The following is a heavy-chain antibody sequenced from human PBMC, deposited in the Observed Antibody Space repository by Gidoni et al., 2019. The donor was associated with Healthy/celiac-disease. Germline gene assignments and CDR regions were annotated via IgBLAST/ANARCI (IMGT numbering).Heavy chain of an antibody. CDR3: ARRYNWNDGELGY. CDR2: ISGSGGST. Sequence: EVQLLESGGGLVQPGGQLRHYCAASGVTFSSYGMSWVRPAPGKGLGWVSAISGSGGSTSYADSVTGRFTISRDNSKNALSLQMNGLGAEDTAVYYCARRYNWNDGELGYWGQGTLVTVSS. D-gene: IGHD1-20*01. J-gene: IGHJ4*02. CDR1: GVTFSSYG. V-gene: IGHV3-23*01.